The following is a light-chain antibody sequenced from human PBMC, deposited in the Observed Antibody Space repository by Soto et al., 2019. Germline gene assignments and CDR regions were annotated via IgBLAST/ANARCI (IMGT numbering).Light chain of an antibody. CDR2: KAS. Sequence: DVQMTQSPSTLSASVGDRGTITCLASRSISNWLAWCQQKPGKAPKVLIYKASSLESGVPSRFSGSGSGTEFTSTISSLQPDDFAPYFCLQYDSAPWTFGLGTKVDI. CDR3: LQYDSAPWT. J-gene: IGKJ1*01. CDR1: RSISNW. V-gene: IGKV1-5*03.